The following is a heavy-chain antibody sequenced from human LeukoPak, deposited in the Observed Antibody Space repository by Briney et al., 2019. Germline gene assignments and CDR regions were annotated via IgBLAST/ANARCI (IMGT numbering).Heavy chain of an antibody. CDR1: GDSISSYY. CDR3: ASLGVYDSSGYY. J-gene: IGHJ4*02. Sequence: PSETLSLTCTVSGDSISSYYWGWIRQPPGKGLEWIGSIYYSGSTYYNPSLKSRVTISVDTSKNQFSLKLSSVTAADTAVYYCASLGVYDSSGYYWGQGTLVTVSS. CDR2: IYYSGST. V-gene: IGHV4-39*01. D-gene: IGHD3-22*01.